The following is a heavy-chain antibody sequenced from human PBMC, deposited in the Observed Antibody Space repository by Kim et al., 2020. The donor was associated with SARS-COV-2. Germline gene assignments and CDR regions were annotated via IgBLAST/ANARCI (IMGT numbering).Heavy chain of an antibody. CDR1: GYTFTSYD. CDR3: ASVSARGFWSGYYTSRGYYYYYYGMDV. V-gene: IGHV1-8*01. CDR2: MNPNSGNT. Sequence: ASVKVSCKASGYTFTSYDINWVRQATGQGLEWMGWMNPNSGNTGYAQKFQGRVTMTRNTSISTAYMELSSLRSEDTAVYYCASVSARGFWSGYYTSRGYYYYYYGMDVWVQGTTVTVSS. D-gene: IGHD3-3*01. J-gene: IGHJ6*02.